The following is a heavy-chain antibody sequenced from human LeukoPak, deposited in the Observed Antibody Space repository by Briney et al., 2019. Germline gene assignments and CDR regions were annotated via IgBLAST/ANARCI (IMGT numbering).Heavy chain of an antibody. CDR1: GFTFISFD. Sequence: GGSLRLSCAASGFTFISFDMNWVRQAPGKGLEWVSYISSSGSTIYYADSVKGRFTISRDNAKNSLYLQMNSLRAEDTAVYYCAREYAAVAAGWFDPWGQGTLVTVSS. CDR2: ISSSGSTI. CDR3: AREYAAVAAGWFDP. V-gene: IGHV3-48*03. D-gene: IGHD6-19*01. J-gene: IGHJ5*02.